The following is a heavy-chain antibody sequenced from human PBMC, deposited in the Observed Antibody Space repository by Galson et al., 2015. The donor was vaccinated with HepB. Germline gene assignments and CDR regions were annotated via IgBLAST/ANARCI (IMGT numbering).Heavy chain of an antibody. J-gene: IGHJ1*01. V-gene: IGHV3-33*01. Sequence: SLRLSCAASDFTFSNSGMHWVRQSPGKGLEWVALIWYDGRTKYYADSVKGRFTISRDNSKNTLYLQMNSLRAEDTAVYYCTRDSAAGPSEYFQHWGQGTLVTVSS. CDR2: IWYDGRTK. CDR1: DFTFSNSG. CDR3: TRDSAAGPSEYFQH. D-gene: IGHD6-13*01.